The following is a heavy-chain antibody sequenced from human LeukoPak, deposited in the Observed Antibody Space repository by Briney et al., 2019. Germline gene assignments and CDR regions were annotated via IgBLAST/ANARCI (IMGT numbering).Heavy chain of an antibody. V-gene: IGHV4-59*01. J-gene: IGHJ4*02. CDR2: IYYSGST. CDR3: ARGIFGYDSSGYYPYFDY. Sequence: SETLSLTCTVSGGSISSYYWSWIRQPPGKGLEWIGYIYYSGSTNYNPSLKSRVTISVDTSKNQFSLKLSSVTAADTAVYYCARGIFGYDSSGYYPYFDYWGQGTLVTVSS. D-gene: IGHD3-22*01. CDR1: GGSISSYY.